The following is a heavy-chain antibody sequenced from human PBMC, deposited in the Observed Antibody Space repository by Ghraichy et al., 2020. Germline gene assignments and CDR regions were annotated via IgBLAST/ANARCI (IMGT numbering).Heavy chain of an antibody. J-gene: IGHJ4*02. CDR2: LKSIPAGGTT. V-gene: IGHV3-15*01. CDR3: ATGSPFLDY. Sequence: GESLNISCVASGFTFSNAWMSWVRQAPGKGLQWVGRLKSIPAGGTTDYAAPVKGRFTISRDDSRNTVFLQMNSLKTEDTGVYYCATGSPFLDYWGQGAPVIVSS. CDR1: GFTFSNAW.